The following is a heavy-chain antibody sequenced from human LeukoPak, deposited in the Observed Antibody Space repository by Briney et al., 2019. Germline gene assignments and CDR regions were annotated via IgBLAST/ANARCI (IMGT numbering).Heavy chain of an antibody. D-gene: IGHD1-26*01. J-gene: IGHJ6*03. CDR1: GFTVITND. Sequence: PGGSLRLSCAASGFTVITNDMTWVRQAPGKGLEWVSAISGSGGSTYYADSVKGRFTISRDNSKNTLYLQMNSLRAEDTAVYYCAKAPGSGSYRTPLRYYYMDVWGKGTTVTVSS. CDR2: ISGSGGST. V-gene: IGHV3-23*01. CDR3: AKAPGSGSYRTPLRYYYMDV.